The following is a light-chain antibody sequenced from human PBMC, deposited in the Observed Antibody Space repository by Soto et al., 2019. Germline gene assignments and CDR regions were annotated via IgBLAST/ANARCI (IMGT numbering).Light chain of an antibody. CDR1: SSEVGGYNR. Sequence: QSVLTQPPSVSGSPGQSVTISCTGTSSEVGGYNRVSWYQQPPGTAPKLMIYEVSNRPSGVPDRFSGSKSGNTASLTISGLQAEDEADYYCSSYTSSSTYVFGTGTKVTVL. V-gene: IGLV2-18*02. CDR3: SSYTSSSTYV. J-gene: IGLJ1*01. CDR2: EVS.